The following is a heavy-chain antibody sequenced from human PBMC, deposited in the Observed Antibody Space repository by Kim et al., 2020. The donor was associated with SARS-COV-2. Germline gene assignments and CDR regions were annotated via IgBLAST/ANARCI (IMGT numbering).Heavy chain of an antibody. V-gene: IGHV3-49*02. D-gene: IGHD3-10*01. J-gene: IGHJ4*02. Sequence: EYAASVKGRFTISRDDSKSIAYLQMNSLKTEDTAVYYCTRSITMVRGLRYWGQGTLVTVSS. CDR3: TRSITMVRGLRY.